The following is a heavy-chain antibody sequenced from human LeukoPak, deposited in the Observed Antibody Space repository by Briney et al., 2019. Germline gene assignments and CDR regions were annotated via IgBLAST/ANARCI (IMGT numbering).Heavy chain of an antibody. CDR1: GFTFSSYS. D-gene: IGHD6-13*01. CDR2: ISSSSSYI. J-gene: IGHJ4*02. V-gene: IGHV3-21*01. CDR3: ARGEQLVQVDY. Sequence: GGSLRLSCAASGFTFSSYSMNWVRQAPGKGLEWVSSISSSSSYIYYADSVKGRFTISRDNAKNSLYLQMNSLRAEDTAVYYCARGEQLVQVDYWGQGTLVTVSS.